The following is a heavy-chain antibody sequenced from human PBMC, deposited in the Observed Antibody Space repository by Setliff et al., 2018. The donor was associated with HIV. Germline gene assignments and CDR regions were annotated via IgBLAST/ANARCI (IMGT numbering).Heavy chain of an antibody. CDR2: ISAYNGNT. CDR3: ARALQGSRRDPDY. J-gene: IGHJ4*02. D-gene: IGHD3-10*01. V-gene: IGHV1-18*01. Sequence: ASVKVSCKASGYTFTNFGISWVRQAPGQGLEWMGWISAYNGNTDYVQKFQGRFTISRDNAKNSLYLQMNSLRVEDTAIYYCARALQGSRRDPDYWGQGTLVTVSS. CDR1: GYTFTNFG.